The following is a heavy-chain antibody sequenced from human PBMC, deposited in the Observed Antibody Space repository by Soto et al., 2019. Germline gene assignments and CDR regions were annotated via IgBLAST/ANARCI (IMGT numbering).Heavy chain of an antibody. CDR3: ARACPLREASYDFWSGYYALDY. D-gene: IGHD3-3*01. Sequence: GASVKVSCKASGYTFTSYGISWVRQAPGQGLEWMGWTSAYNGNTNYAQKLQGRVTMTTDTSTSTAYMELRSLRSDDTAVYYCARACPLREASYDFWSGYYALDYWGQGTLVTVSS. CDR2: TSAYNGNT. V-gene: IGHV1-18*01. J-gene: IGHJ4*02. CDR1: GYTFTSYG.